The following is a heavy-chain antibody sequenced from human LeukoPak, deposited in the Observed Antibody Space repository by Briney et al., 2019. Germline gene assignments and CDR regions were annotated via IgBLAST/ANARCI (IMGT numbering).Heavy chain of an antibody. D-gene: IGHD3-22*01. CDR1: GFAFSSYS. CDR2: ITSSSSAI. Sequence: AGGSLRLSCAASGFAFSSYSMNWVRQAPGKGLEWVSYITSSSSAIYYADSVGGRFTISRDNAKNSLYLQMNSLRAEDTAVYYCARKSGSSGYPFDYWGQGTVVTVSS. CDR3: ARKSGSSGYPFDY. J-gene: IGHJ4*02. V-gene: IGHV3-48*01.